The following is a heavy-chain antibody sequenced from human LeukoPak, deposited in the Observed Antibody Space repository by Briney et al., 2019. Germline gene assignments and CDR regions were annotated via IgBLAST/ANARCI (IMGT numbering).Heavy chain of an antibody. V-gene: IGHV4-34*01. J-gene: IGHJ4*02. D-gene: IGHD3-3*01. CDR2: INHSGST. CDR1: GGSFSGYY. Sequence: SETLSLTCAVYGGSFSGYYWSWIRQPPGKGLEWIGEINHSGSTNYNPSLKSRVTISVDTSKNQFSLKLSSVTAADTAVYYCARHGNFWSGYRSPHYFDYWGQGTLVTVSS. CDR3: ARHGNFWSGYRSPHYFDY.